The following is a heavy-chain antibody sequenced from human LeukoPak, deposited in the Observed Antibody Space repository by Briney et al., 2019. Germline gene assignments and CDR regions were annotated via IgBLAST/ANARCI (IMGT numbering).Heavy chain of an antibody. J-gene: IGHJ4*02. CDR2: IYYSGST. Sequence: SETLSLTCTVSGGSISSYYWSWIRQPPGKGLEWIGYIYYSGSTNYNPSLKSRVTISVDTSKNQFSLKLSSVTAADTAVYYCARDSDFWSGFYYFDYWGQGTLVIVSS. V-gene: IGHV4-59*01. CDR3: ARDSDFWSGFYYFDY. CDR1: GGSISSYY. D-gene: IGHD3-3*01.